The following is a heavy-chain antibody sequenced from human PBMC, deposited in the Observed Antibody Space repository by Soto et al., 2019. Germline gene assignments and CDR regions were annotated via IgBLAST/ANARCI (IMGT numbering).Heavy chain of an antibody. CDR3: ATHVREWLLYWFDP. CDR2: ISGSGGST. V-gene: IGHV3-23*01. D-gene: IGHD3-3*01. J-gene: IGHJ5*02. Sequence: GGSLRLSCAASGFTFSSYAMSWVRQAPGKGLEWVSAISGSGGSTYYADSVKGRFTISRDNSKNTLYLQMNSLRAEDTAVYYCATHVREWLLYWFDPWGQGTLVTVSS. CDR1: GFTFSSYA.